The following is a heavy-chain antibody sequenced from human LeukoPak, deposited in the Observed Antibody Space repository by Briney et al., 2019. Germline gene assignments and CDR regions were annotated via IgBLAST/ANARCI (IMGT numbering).Heavy chain of an antibody. CDR3: AKGSYYDSSGSFYFDY. Sequence: AGGSLRLSCAASGFTFSSYAMSWVRQAPGKGLEWVSGISGSGDNTYYADSVKGRFTISRDNSKNTLYVQVNSLGTEDTAAYYCAKGSYYDSSGSFYFDYWDQGTLVTVSS. D-gene: IGHD3-22*01. J-gene: IGHJ4*02. CDR2: ISGSGDNT. V-gene: IGHV3-23*01. CDR1: GFTFSSYA.